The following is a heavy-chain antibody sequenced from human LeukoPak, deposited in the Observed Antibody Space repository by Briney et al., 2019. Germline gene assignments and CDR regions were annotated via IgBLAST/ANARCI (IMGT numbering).Heavy chain of an antibody. D-gene: IGHD4-23*01. Sequence: PGGSLRLSCAASGFTFSTYWMSWVRQAPGKGLEWVANTKEDGGEKYYVDSVKGRFTISRDNAENSLYLQMNSLRAEDTAVYYCARQAGNDYWGQGTLVTVSS. V-gene: IGHV3-7*01. J-gene: IGHJ4*02. CDR1: GFTFSTYW. CDR2: TKEDGGEK. CDR3: ARQAGNDY.